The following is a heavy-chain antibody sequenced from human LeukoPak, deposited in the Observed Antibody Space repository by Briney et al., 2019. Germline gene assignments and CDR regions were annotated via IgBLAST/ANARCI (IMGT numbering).Heavy chain of an antibody. V-gene: IGHV1-46*01. CDR3: ARVIRYCSGGSCYYNGFDY. CDR2: INPSGGST. Sequence: ASVKVSCKASGYTFTSYYMHWVRQAPGQGLEWMGIINPSGGSTSYAQKFQGRVTMTRDMSTGTVYMELSSLRSEDTAVYYCARVIRYCSGGSCYYNGFDYWGQGTLVTVSS. D-gene: IGHD2-15*01. J-gene: IGHJ4*02. CDR1: GYTFTSYY.